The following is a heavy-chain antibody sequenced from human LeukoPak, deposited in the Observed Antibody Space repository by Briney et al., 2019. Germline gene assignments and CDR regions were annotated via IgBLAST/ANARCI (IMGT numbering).Heavy chain of an antibody. Sequence: ASVKVSCKASGYTFTSYYMHWVRQAPGQGLEWMGIINPSGGSTSYAQKFQGRVTMTKDTSTSTVYMELSSLRSEDTAVYYCARDFNSSGWYELTNWFDPWGQGTLVTVSS. CDR1: GYTFTSYY. CDR3: ARDFNSSGWYELTNWFDP. CDR2: INPSGGST. V-gene: IGHV1-46*01. J-gene: IGHJ5*02. D-gene: IGHD6-19*01.